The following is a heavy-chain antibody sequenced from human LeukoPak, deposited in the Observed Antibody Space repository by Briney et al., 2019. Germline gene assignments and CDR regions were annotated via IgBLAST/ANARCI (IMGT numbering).Heavy chain of an antibody. CDR3: AKTYGSGRRDVFDV. V-gene: IGHV3-23*01. J-gene: IGHJ3*01. CDR2: IGGSGGST. Sequence: GGSLRFSCAASGFTFNNYAMSWVRQAPGKGLEWVSAIGGSGGSTSYADSVKGRFTISRDNSKNTLSLQMNSLRAEDTAIYYCAKTYGSGRRDVFDVWGQGTMVTVSS. D-gene: IGHD3-10*01. CDR1: GFTFNNYA.